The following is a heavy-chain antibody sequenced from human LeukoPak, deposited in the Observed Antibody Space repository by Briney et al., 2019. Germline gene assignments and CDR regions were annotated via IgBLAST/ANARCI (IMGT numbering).Heavy chain of an antibody. CDR2: IYYSGST. CDR1: GGSISSSSYY. Sequence: SETLSLTCTVSGGSISSSSYYWGWIRQPPGMGLEWIGSIYYSGSTYYNPSLKSRVTISVDTSKNQFSLKLSSVTAADTAVYYCARRIARDYGSGSLLAWFDPWGQGTLVTVSS. CDR3: ARRIARDYGSGSLLAWFDP. V-gene: IGHV4-39*01. D-gene: IGHD3-10*01. J-gene: IGHJ5*02.